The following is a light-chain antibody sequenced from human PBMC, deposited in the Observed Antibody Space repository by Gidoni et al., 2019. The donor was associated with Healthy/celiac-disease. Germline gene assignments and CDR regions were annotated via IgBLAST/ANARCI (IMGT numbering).Light chain of an antibody. V-gene: IGKV3-20*01. CDR3: QQYGSSPT. Sequence: EIVLTQSPATLSLSPGERATLSCRASQSVSSSYLTWYQQKPGQAPRLLIYGASSRATGIPDRFSGSWSGTVFTLTISRLEPEDFAVYYCQQYGSSPTFGRGTKVEIK. CDR2: GAS. J-gene: IGKJ4*01. CDR1: QSVSSSY.